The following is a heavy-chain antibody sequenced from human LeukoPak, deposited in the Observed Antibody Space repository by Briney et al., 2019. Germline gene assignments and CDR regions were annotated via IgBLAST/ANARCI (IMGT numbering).Heavy chain of an antibody. V-gene: IGHV4-39*01. CDR3: ARTGYCSGTSCRYSTGRYFDY. CDR2: IYYSGST. J-gene: IGHJ4*02. CDR1: GGSISSSSYY. Sequence: SETLSLTCTVSGGSISSSSYYWGWIRQPPGKGLEWIGSIYYSGSTYYNPSLKSRVTISVDTSKNQFSLKLSSVTAADTAVYYCARTGYCSGTSCRYSTGRYFDYWGQGTLVTVSS. D-gene: IGHD2-2*01.